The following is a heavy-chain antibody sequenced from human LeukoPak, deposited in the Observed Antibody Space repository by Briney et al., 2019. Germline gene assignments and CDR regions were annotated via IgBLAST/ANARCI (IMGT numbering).Heavy chain of an antibody. Sequence: GRSLRLSCAASRFIFDSYGMHWVRQAPGKGLEWVPAISGSGGSTYYADSVKGRFTISRDNSKNTLYLQMNSLRAEDTAVYYCAKDYCSGGSCYLHWGQGTLVTVSS. J-gene: IGHJ4*02. CDR1: RFIFDSYG. V-gene: IGHV3-23*01. CDR3: AKDYCSGGSCYLH. D-gene: IGHD2-15*01. CDR2: ISGSGGST.